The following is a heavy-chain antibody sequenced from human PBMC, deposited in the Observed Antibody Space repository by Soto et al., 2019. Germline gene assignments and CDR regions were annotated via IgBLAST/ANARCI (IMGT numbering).Heavy chain of an antibody. CDR1: GYTFTSYY. J-gene: IGHJ4*02. V-gene: IGHV1-46*01. CDR2: INPSGGST. D-gene: IGHD3-22*01. Sequence: GASVKVSCKASGYTFTSYYMHWVRQAPGQGLEWMGIINPSGGSTSYAQKFQGRVTMTRDTSTSTVYMELSSLRSEDTAVYYCARVTDPDYYDSSGYYYDYWGQGTLVTVSS. CDR3: ARVTDPDYYDSSGYYYDY.